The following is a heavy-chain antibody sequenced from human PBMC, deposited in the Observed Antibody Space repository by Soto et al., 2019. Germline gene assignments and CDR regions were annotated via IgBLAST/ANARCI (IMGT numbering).Heavy chain of an antibody. D-gene: IGHD4-17*01. CDR1: GGSISSYY. J-gene: IGHJ5*02. V-gene: IGHV4-59*01. CDR3: GRAQDYGDYSGSFRFDP. Sequence: TSETLSLTCTVSGGSISSYYWSWIRQPPGKGLEWIGYIYYSGSTNYNPSLKSRVTISVDTSKNQFSLKLSSVTAADTAVYYCGRAQDYGDYSGSFRFDPWGQGTLVTVSS. CDR2: IYYSGST.